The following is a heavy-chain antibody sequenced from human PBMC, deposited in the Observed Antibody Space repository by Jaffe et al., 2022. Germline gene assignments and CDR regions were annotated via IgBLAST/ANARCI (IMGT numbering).Heavy chain of an antibody. CDR3: ARGGFHSWYYYDSSGYPFDY. V-gene: IGHV4-59*01. CDR2: IYYSGST. Sequence: QVQLQESGPGLVKPSETLSLTCTVSGGSISSYYWSWIRQPPGKGLEWIGYIYYSGSTNYNPSLKSRVTISVDTSKNQFSLKLSSVTAADTAVYYCARGGFHSWYYYDSSGYPFDYWGQGTLVTVSS. J-gene: IGHJ4*02. D-gene: IGHD3-22*01. CDR1: GGSISSYY.